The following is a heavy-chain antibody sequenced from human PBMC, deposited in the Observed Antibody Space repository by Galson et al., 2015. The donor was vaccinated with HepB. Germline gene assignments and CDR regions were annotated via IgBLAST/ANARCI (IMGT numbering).Heavy chain of an antibody. CDR1: GGTFSSYT. Sequence: SVKVSCKASGGTFSSYTISWVRQAPGQGLEWMGRIIPILGIANYAQKFQGRATITADKSTSTAYMELSSLRSEDTAVYYCARGYSSSWYYFDYWGQGTLVTVSS. CDR2: IIPILGIA. CDR3: ARGYSSSWYYFDY. J-gene: IGHJ4*02. D-gene: IGHD6-13*01. V-gene: IGHV1-69*02.